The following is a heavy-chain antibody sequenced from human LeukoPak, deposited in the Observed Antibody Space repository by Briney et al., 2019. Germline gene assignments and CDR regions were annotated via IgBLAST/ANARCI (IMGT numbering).Heavy chain of an antibody. CDR3: ARYPKPTETPTDY. Sequence: ASVKVSCKASGYTFTSYDINWVRQATGQGLEWMGWVNPNSGNTGYAQKFQGRVTMTRNTSISTAYMELSSLRSEDTAVYYCARYPKPTETPTDYWGQGTLVTVSS. D-gene: IGHD4-11*01. V-gene: IGHV1-8*01. J-gene: IGHJ4*02. CDR2: VNPNSGNT. CDR1: GYTFTSYD.